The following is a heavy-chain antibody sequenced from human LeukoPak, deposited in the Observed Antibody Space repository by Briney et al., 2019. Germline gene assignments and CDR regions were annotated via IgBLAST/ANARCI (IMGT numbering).Heavy chain of an antibody. D-gene: IGHD3-22*01. CDR1: GFTFSSYA. J-gene: IGHJ4*02. Sequence: GGSLRLSCAASGFTFSSYAMSWVRQAPGKGLEWVSGISGTGGNTYYADSVKGRFTISRDNSKNTLYLQMNSLRAEDTAVYYCAKDRDSSGLDYWGQGTLVTVSS. V-gene: IGHV3-23*01. CDR2: ISGTGGNT. CDR3: AKDRDSSGLDY.